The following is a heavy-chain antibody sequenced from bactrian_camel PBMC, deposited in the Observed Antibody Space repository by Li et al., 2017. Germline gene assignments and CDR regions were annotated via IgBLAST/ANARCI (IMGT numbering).Heavy chain of an antibody. CDR1: ADALMY. V-gene: IGHV3S53*01. J-gene: IGHJ6*01. CDR3: AAGQGVGWCLDVIRTGAEPDFDY. D-gene: IGHD5*01. Sequence: QLVESGGGSAQVGGSLRLSCSASADALMYMAWFRQAPGQKREAVAAITTGGSSTMYHDSVKGRFTISRDNAKNTLYLQMNSLKPEDTAMYYCAAGQGVGWCLDVIRTGAEPDFDYWGQGTQVTVS. CDR2: ITTGGSST.